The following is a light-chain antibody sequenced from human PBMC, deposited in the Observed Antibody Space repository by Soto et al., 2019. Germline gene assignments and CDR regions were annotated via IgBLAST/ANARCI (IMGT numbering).Light chain of an antibody. Sequence: EIVMTQSPATLSVSPGERATLSCRASQSVSSNLAWYQQKPGQAPRLLIYGASTRATGIPARFSGSGSGTEFTLTISSLQSEDFAVYYCQQYGISPPITFGQGTRLEIK. CDR3: QQYGISPPIT. J-gene: IGKJ5*01. V-gene: IGKV3-15*01. CDR1: QSVSSN. CDR2: GAS.